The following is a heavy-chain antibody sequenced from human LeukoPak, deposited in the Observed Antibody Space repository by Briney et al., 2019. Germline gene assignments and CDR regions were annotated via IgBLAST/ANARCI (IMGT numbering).Heavy chain of an antibody. V-gene: IGHV1-69*04. CDR3: ARDQPTTVSPPDYFDY. J-gene: IGHJ4*02. D-gene: IGHD4-11*01. Sequence: WASVKVSCKASGYTFTSYGISWVRQAPGQGLEWMGRIIPILGIANYAQKFQGRVTITADKSTSTAYMELSSLRSEDTAVYYCARDQPTTVSPPDYFDYWGQGTLVTVSS. CDR2: IIPILGIA. CDR1: GYTFTSYG.